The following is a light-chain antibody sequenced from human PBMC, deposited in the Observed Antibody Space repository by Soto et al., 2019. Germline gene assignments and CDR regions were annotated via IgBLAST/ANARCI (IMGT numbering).Light chain of an antibody. V-gene: IGKV1-5*01. CDR2: HAS. J-gene: IGKJ5*01. CDR1: QGISNW. CDR3: QQYYSYPPA. Sequence: DFQISQAPSTPSASIGDTVTVACRASQGISNWLAWYQQKPGKAPKLLIFHASSLESGVPSRFSGSGSGTEFTLTISSLQSDDFATYYCQQYYSYPPAFGQGTRLEIK.